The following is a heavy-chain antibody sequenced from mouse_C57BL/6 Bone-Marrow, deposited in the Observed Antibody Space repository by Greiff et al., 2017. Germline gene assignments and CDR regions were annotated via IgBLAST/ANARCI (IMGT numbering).Heavy chain of an antibody. V-gene: IGHV1-18*01. J-gene: IGHJ4*01. Sequence: EVHLVESGPELVKPGASVKIPCKASGYTFTDYNMDWVKQSHGKSLEWIGDINPNNGGTIYNQKFKGKATLTVDKSSSTAYMELRSLTSEDTAVYYCARGGIYYGAMDYWGQGTSVTVSS. CDR2: INPNNGGT. CDR1: GYTFTDYN. D-gene: IGHD2-1*01. CDR3: ARGGIYYGAMDY.